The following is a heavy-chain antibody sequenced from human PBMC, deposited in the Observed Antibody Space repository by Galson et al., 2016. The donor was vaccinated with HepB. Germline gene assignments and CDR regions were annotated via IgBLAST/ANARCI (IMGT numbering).Heavy chain of an antibody. Sequence: SVKVSCKASGYTFTSYGINWVRQAPGQGLEWMGWISAYNGNTNSAQKLQGRVTMTTDTSTSTAYMELRSLRSDDTAVYYCARGVTMIVVGPFVSWGQGTLVTVSS. V-gene: IGHV1-18*01. CDR1: GYTFTSYG. J-gene: IGHJ4*02. CDR3: ARGVTMIVVGPFVS. CDR2: ISAYNGNT. D-gene: IGHD3-22*01.